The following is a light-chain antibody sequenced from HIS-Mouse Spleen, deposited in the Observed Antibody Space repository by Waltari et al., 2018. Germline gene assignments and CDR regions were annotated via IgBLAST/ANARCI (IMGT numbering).Light chain of an antibody. V-gene: IGLV3-10*01. J-gene: IGLJ2*01. CDR3: YSTDSSGNHRV. Sequence: SYELTQPPPVSVSPGQTARITCPGDALPNKYPYWYQQKSGQAPVLVIYEDSKRPSGIPGRFSGSSSGTMATLTISGAQVEDEADYYCYSTDSSGNHRVFGGGTKLTVL. CDR1: ALPNKY. CDR2: EDS.